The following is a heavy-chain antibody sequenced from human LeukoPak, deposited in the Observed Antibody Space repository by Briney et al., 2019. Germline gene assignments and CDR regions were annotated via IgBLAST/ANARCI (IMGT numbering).Heavy chain of an antibody. Sequence: ASVKVSCKASGYTFTSYGISWVRQAPGQVLEWMGWISAYNGNTNYAQKLQGRVTMTTDTSTSTAYMELRSLRSDDTAVYYCARFDSSGYPILTYYFDYWGQGTLVTVSS. D-gene: IGHD3-22*01. V-gene: IGHV1-18*01. CDR1: GYTFTSYG. CDR2: ISAYNGNT. J-gene: IGHJ4*02. CDR3: ARFDSSGYPILTYYFDY.